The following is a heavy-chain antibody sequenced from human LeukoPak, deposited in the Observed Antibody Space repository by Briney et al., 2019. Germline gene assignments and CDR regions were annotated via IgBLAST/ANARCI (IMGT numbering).Heavy chain of an antibody. CDR3: ARDWLQSPYFDL. J-gene: IGHJ2*01. D-gene: IGHD5-24*01. CDR1: GGSFSGYY. CDR2: INHSGST. V-gene: IGHV4-34*01. Sequence: SETLSLTCAVYGGSFSGYYWSWIRQPPGKGLEWIGEINHSGSTNYNPSLKSRVTISVDTSKNQFSLKLSPVTAADTAVYYCARDWLQSPYFDLWGRGTLVTVSS.